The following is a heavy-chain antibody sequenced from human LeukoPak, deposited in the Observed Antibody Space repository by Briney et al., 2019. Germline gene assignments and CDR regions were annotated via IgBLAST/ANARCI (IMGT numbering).Heavy chain of an antibody. CDR3: ARGGRAYYYDSSGS. CDR1: GGTFSSYA. Sequence: SVKVSCKASGGTFSSYAISWVRQAPGQGLEWMGGIIPISGTANYAQKFQGRVTITTDESTSTAYMELSSLRSEDTAVYYCARGGRAYYYDSSGSWGQGTLVTVSS. CDR2: IIPISGTA. V-gene: IGHV1-69*05. J-gene: IGHJ4*02. D-gene: IGHD3-22*01.